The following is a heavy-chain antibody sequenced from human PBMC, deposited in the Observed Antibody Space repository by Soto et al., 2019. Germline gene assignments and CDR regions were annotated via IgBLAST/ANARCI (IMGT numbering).Heavy chain of an antibody. V-gene: IGHV3-7*03. CDR1: GFTFSSYC. CDR3: ASSPSPYYYYYGMDV. J-gene: IGHJ6*01. CDR2: IKQDGSEK. Sequence: EVQLVESGGGLVQPGGSLRLSCAASGFTFSSYCMSWVRQAPGKGLEWVANIKQDGSEKYYVDSVKGRFTISRDNAKNSLYLQMNSLRAEDTAVYYCASSPSPYYYYYGMDVW.